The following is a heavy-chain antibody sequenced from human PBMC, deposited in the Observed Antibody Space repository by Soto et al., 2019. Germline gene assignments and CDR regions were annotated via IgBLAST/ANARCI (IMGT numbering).Heavy chain of an antibody. CDR3: ARARDPGAARDYYALDD. CDR1: GGSISRYY. V-gene: IGHV4-59*01. D-gene: IGHD2-8*02. CDR2: IYYSGST. Sequence: QVQLQESGPGLVKPSETLSLTCTVSGGSISRYYWSWIRQPPGKGLEWIGYIYYSGSTNYNPSLKSRVTISVDTSKNQFSLKLRSVTAADTAVYDCARARDPGAARDYYALDDWGRGTTVSVYS. J-gene: IGHJ6*02.